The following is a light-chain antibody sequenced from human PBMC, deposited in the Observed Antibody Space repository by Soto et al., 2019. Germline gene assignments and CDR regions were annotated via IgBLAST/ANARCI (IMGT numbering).Light chain of an antibody. CDR2: DVI. Sequence: QSALTQPASVSGSPGQSITISCTGTSSDVGTYNFVSWYQHHPGKAPKLMISDVIDRPSGVSNRFSGYKSGKTASLTISGLQVEDEADYYCSSYSSSSTPFVLGTGTKVTVL. V-gene: IGLV2-14*03. CDR1: SSDVGTYNF. CDR3: SSYSSSSTPFV. J-gene: IGLJ1*01.